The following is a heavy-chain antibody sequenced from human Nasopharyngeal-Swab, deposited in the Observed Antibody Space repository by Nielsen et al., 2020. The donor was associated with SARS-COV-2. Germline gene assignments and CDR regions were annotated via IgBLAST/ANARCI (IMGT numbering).Heavy chain of an antibody. J-gene: IGHJ6*02. CDR3: AGGRDGYTNYYYYYGMDV. CDR2: TYYSGST. V-gene: IGHV4-59*01. D-gene: IGHD5-24*01. Sequence: RQAPGKGLEWIGYTYYSGSTNYNPSLKSRVTISVDTSKNQFSLKLSSVTAADTAVYYCAGGRDGYTNYYYYYGMDVWGQGTTVTVSS.